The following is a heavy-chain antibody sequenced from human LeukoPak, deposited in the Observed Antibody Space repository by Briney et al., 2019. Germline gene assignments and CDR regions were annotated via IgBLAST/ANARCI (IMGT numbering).Heavy chain of an antibody. CDR3: ARDSGSGIAARLIYYYYMDV. J-gene: IGHJ6*03. D-gene: IGHD6-6*01. V-gene: IGHV1-69*05. CDR2: IIPIFGTA. CDR1: GGTFSSYA. Sequence: GASVKVSCKASGGTFSSYAISWVRQAPGQGLEWMGGIIPIFGTANYAQKFQGRVTITTDESASTAYMELSSLRSEDTAVYYCARDSGSGIAARLIYYYYMDVWGKGTTVTVSS.